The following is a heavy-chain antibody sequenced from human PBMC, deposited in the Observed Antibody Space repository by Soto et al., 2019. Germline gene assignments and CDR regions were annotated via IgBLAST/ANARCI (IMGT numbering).Heavy chain of an antibody. J-gene: IGHJ5*01. Sequence: SDSLALTCTVSGDFVGRNIWNWIRRPPGKPMEWLGFMCGIGGILYSASLQNRATISIDTSKNQVSLKLTSVTAADTAKYYCARRVCSEFQCSPGWDNWFAPWGKGIMVT. V-gene: IGHV4-59*08. CDR2: MCGIGGI. D-gene: IGHD3-10*02. CDR3: ARRVCSEFQCSPGWDNWFAP. CDR1: GDFVGRNI.